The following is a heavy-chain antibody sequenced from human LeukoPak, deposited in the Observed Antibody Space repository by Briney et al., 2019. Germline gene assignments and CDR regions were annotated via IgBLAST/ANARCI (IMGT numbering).Heavy chain of an antibody. CDR1: GGSISSGSYY. CDR3: ARTPYYDILTGPHAWFDY. D-gene: IGHD3-9*01. CDR2: IYTSGST. J-gene: IGHJ4*02. V-gene: IGHV4-61*02. Sequence: SETLSLTCTVSGGSISSGSYYWRWIRQPAGKGLEWIVRIYTSGSTNYNPSLKSRVTISVDTSKNQFSLKLSSVTAADTAVYYCARTPYYDILTGPHAWFDYWGQGTLVTVSS.